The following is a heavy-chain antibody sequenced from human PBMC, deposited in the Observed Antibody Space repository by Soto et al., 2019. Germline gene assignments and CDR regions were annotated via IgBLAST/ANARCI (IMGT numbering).Heavy chain of an antibody. CDR3: ARLNGYCVSTGCHGYYGMDV. V-gene: IGHV4-39*01. CDR1: GGSISSSSYY. J-gene: IGHJ6*02. CDR2: IYYSGST. Sequence: SETLSLTCTVSGGSISSSSYYWGWIRQPPGKGLEWIGSIYYSGSTYYNPSLKSRVTISVDTSKNQFSLKLSSVTAADTAVYYFARLNGYCVSTGCHGYYGMDVWGQGTTVTVSS. D-gene: IGHD2-2*03.